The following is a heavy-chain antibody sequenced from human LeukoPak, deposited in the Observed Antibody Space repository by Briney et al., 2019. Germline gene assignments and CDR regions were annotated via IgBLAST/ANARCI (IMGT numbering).Heavy chain of an antibody. CDR1: GFTFSSYG. D-gene: IGHD1-1*01. V-gene: IGHV3-30*02. CDR2: IRYDGSNK. Sequence: GGSLRLSCAASGFTFSSYGMHWVRQAPGKGLEWVAFIRYDGSNKYYADSVKGRFTISRDNSKNTLYLQMNSLRAEDTAVYYCAKAPTGTEDSGFDYWGQGTLVTVSS. CDR3: AKAPTGTEDSGFDY. J-gene: IGHJ4*02.